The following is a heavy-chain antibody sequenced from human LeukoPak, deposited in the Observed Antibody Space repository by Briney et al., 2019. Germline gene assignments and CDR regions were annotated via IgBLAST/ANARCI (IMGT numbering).Heavy chain of an antibody. D-gene: IGHD2/OR15-2a*01. CDR1: GYTFTGYY. V-gene: IGHV1-2*02. Sequence: ASVKVSCKASGYTFTGYYMHWVRQAPGQGLEWMGWINPNSGGTNYAQKFQGRVTMTRDTSISTAYMELSSLRSEDTAVYYCARGPSRSKRFDPWGQGTLVTVSS. CDR3: ARGPSRSKRFDP. J-gene: IGHJ5*02. CDR2: INPNSGGT.